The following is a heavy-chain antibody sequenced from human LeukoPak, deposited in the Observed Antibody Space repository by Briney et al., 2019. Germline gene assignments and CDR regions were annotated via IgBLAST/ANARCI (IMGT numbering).Heavy chain of an antibody. CDR2: IYYSGST. CDR3: ARCLSYYGPNNWFDP. CDR1: GGSISSSSYY. Sequence: PSETLSLTCTVSGGSISSSSYYWGWIRQPPGKRLEWIGSIYYSGSTYYNPSLKSRVTISVDTSKNQFSLKLSSVTAADTAVYYCARCLSYYGPNNWFDPWGQGTLVTVSS. V-gene: IGHV4-39*07. D-gene: IGHD4/OR15-4a*01. J-gene: IGHJ5*02.